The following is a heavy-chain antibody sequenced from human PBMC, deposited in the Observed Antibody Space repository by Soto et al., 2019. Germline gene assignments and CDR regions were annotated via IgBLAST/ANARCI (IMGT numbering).Heavy chain of an antibody. CDR1: GGSISNYF. Sequence: SETLSLTCTVSGGSISNYFCNWIRQPAGKGLEWIGRIDNSGSTNYNPSLKSRITMAADTSRNQFSLKLNSVTAADTAVYYCARGGQDFWSGPFDYWGQGALVTVSS. J-gene: IGHJ4*02. D-gene: IGHD3-3*01. V-gene: IGHV4-4*07. CDR3: ARGGQDFWSGPFDY. CDR2: IDNSGST.